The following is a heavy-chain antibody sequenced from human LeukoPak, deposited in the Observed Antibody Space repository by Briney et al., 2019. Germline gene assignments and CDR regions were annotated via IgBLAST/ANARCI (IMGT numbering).Heavy chain of an antibody. D-gene: IGHD6-19*01. CDR2: IYYSGST. J-gene: IGHJ5*02. CDR1: GGSISSSSYY. V-gene: IGHV4-39*01. CDR3: ARHDGSGFYWFDP. Sequence: PSETLSLTCTVSGGSISSSSYYWGWIRQPPGKGLEWIGSIYYSGSTYYNPSLKSRVTISVDTSKNQFSLKLSSVTAADTAVYYCARHDGSGFYWFDPWGQGTLVTVSS.